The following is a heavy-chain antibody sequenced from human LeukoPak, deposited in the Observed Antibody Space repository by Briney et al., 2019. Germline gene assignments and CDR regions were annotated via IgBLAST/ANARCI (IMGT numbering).Heavy chain of an antibody. D-gene: IGHD2-2*01. J-gene: IGHJ4*02. Sequence: ASAKVSCKASGYTFTDYYMHWVRQAPGQGFEWMGWINPNDGDTNYAQKFQGRVTMTRDTSISTAHMEVIRLRSDDSAVYYCARANFLYCSSSTCLFDYWGQGTLVTVSS. CDR3: ARANFLYCSSSTCLFDY. V-gene: IGHV1-2*02. CDR2: INPNDGDT. CDR1: GYTFTDYY.